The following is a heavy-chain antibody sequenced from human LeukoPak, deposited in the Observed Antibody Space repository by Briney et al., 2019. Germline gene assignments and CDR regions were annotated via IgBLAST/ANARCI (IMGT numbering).Heavy chain of an antibody. CDR1: GGSISSSSYY. CDR3: ASQPITIFGVVGY. V-gene: IGHV4-39*01. Sequence: SETLSLTCTVSGGSISSSSYYWGWIRQPPGKGLEWIWSIYYSGSTYYNPSLKSRVTISVDTSKNQFSLKLSSVTAADTAVYYCASQPITIFGVVGYWGQGTLVTVSS. J-gene: IGHJ4*02. CDR2: IYYSGST. D-gene: IGHD3-3*01.